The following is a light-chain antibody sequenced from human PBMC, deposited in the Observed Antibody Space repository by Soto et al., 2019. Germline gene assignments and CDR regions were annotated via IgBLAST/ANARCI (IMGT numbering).Light chain of an antibody. CDR1: SSNIGSNT. CDR2: STN. V-gene: IGLV1-44*01. CDR3: ATWDDSRNACL. J-gene: IGLJ3*02. Sequence: QSVLAQPPSASGTPGQRVTISCSGSSSNIGSNTVNWYQQFPGTAPKPFIYSTNQRPSGVPDRFSGSKSGTSASLAISGLQSEDEADYYCATWDDSRNACLFGGGTKLTVL.